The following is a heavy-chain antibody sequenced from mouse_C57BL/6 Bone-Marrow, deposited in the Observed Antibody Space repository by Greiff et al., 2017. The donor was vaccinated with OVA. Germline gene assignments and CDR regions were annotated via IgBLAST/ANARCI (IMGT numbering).Heavy chain of an antibody. Sequence: EVHLVESGGGLVQPGGSLKLSCAASGFTFSDYGMAWVRQAPRKGPEWVAFISNMAYSIYYADTVTGRFTISRENATNTLYLEMSSLRSEDTAMYYCARHPSTVVAPYAMDYWGQGTSVTVSS. J-gene: IGHJ4*01. CDR1: GFTFSDYG. CDR2: ISNMAYSI. V-gene: IGHV5-15*01. D-gene: IGHD1-1*02. CDR3: ARHPSTVVAPYAMDY.